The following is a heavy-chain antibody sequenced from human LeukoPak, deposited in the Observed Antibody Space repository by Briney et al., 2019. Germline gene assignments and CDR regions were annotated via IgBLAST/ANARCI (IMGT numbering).Heavy chain of an antibody. V-gene: IGHV4-59*01. D-gene: IGHD6-13*01. CDR1: GGSIGTYS. CDR2: IYYSGTT. Sequence: SETLSLTGTVSGGSIGTYSWNWIRQPPGKGLEWIGYIYYSGTTNYNPSLKSRVTISVDTSKNQFSLKLSSVTAADTAVYYCARGVYIAAAQYAYWGQGTLVTVSS. CDR3: ARGVYIAAAQYAY. J-gene: IGHJ4*02.